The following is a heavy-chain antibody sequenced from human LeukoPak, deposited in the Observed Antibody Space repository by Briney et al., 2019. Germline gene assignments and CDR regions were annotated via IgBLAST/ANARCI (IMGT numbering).Heavy chain of an antibody. J-gene: IGHJ4*02. V-gene: IGHV1-69*06. CDR1: GGTFSSYA. D-gene: IGHD3-22*01. Sequence: ASVKVSCKASGGTFSSYAISWVRQAPGQGLEWMGGIIPIFGTANYAQKFQGRVTITADKSTSTAYKELSSLRSEDTAVYYCASGPPYYDSSGYYSGYFDYWGQGTLVTVSS. CDR3: ASGPPYYDSSGYYSGYFDY. CDR2: IIPIFGTA.